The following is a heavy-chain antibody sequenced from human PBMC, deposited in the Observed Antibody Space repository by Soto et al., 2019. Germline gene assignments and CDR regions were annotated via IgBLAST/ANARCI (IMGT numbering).Heavy chain of an antibody. V-gene: IGHV1-2*04. Sequence: ASVKVSCKASDYTFTSYGISWVRQAPGQGLEWMGWINPNSGGTNYAQKFQGWVTMTRDTSISTAYMELSRLRSDDTAVYYCARDGWELLSGYYYGMDVWGQGTTVTVSS. CDR1: DYTFTSYG. J-gene: IGHJ6*02. CDR2: INPNSGGT. D-gene: IGHD1-26*01. CDR3: ARDGWELLSGYYYGMDV.